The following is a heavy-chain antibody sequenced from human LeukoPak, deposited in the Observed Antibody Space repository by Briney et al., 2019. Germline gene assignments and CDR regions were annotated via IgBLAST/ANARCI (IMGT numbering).Heavy chain of an antibody. CDR2: ISYDGSNK. Sequence: GGSLRLSCAASGFTFSSYGMHWVRQAPGKGLEWVAVISYDGSNKYYAGSVKGRFTISRDNSKNTLYLQMNSLRAEDTAVYYCAKDSVAVEQWLGLYYYYYYMDVWGKGTTVTVSS. D-gene: IGHD6-19*01. J-gene: IGHJ6*03. V-gene: IGHV3-30*18. CDR3: AKDSVAVEQWLGLYYYYYYMDV. CDR1: GFTFSSYG.